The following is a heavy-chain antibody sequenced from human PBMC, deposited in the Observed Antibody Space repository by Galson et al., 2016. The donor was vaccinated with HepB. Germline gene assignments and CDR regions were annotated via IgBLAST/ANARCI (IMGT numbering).Heavy chain of an antibody. Sequence: LRLSCAASTFTFSHYWMTWVRQAPGQGLEWAANIKQDGSEKYYVDSLKGRFTTSRDNAKNPLYRQMNSLRAEDTSVYYCARGGGSAMVRVGGHYFDYWGQGTRVTVSS. D-gene: IGHD3-10*01. CDR1: TFTFSHYW. V-gene: IGHV3-7*01. J-gene: IGHJ4*02. CDR3: ARGGGSAMVRVGGHYFDY. CDR2: IKQDGSEK.